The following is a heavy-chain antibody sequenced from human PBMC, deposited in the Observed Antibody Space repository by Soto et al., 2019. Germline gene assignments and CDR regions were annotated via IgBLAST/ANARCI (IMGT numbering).Heavy chain of an antibody. D-gene: IGHD6-25*01. CDR3: ARQLGRASSGPSFDI. CDR2: IYPGDSDT. CDR1: GYSFTSYW. V-gene: IGHV5-51*01. J-gene: IGHJ3*02. Sequence: PGESLKISCKGSGYSFTSYWIGWVRQMPGKGLEWMGIIYPGDSDTRYSPSFQGQVTISADKSISTAYLQWSSLKASDTAMYYCARQLGRASSGPSFDIWGQGTMVTGSS.